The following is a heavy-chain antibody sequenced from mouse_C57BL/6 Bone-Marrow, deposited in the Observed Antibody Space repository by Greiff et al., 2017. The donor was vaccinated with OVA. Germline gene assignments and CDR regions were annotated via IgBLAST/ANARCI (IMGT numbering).Heavy chain of an antibody. CDR3: ARPVRFTPEVWFAY. CDR1: GFTFSDYG. J-gene: IGHJ3*01. V-gene: IGHV5-17*01. CDR2: ISSGSSTI. Sequence: EVKLVESGGGLVKPGGSLKLSCAASGFTFSDYGMHWVRQAPEKGLEWVAYISSGSSTIYYADTVKGRFTISRDNTKNTLFLQMTSLRSEDTAMYYCARPVRFTPEVWFAYWGQGTLVTVSA. D-gene: IGHD2-12*01.